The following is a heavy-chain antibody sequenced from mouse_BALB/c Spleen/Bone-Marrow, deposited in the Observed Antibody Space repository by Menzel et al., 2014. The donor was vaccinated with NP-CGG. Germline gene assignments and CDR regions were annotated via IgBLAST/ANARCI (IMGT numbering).Heavy chain of an antibody. D-gene: IGHD5-2*01. V-gene: IGHV1S29*02. CDR3: ARSGIPYAMDY. Sequence: EVQLQQSGPELVKPGASVKISCKASEYTFTDYNMHWVKQSHGKSLEWIGYIYPYSGGTGYNQKFESKATLTVDDSSFTAFMELRSLTTEDSAVYYCARSGIPYAMDYWGQGTSVTVSS. CDR1: EYTFTDYN. J-gene: IGHJ4*01. CDR2: IYPYSGGT.